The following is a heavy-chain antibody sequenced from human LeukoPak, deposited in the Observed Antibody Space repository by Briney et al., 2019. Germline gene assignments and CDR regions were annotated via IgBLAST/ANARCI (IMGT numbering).Heavy chain of an antibody. CDR1: GFTFSSYS. CDR2: ISSSSSYI. J-gene: IGHJ3*02. CDR3: ARGDNHMVRPNDAFDI. V-gene: IGHV3-21*01. D-gene: IGHD3-10*01. Sequence: PGGSLRLSCAASGFTFSSYSMNWVRQAPGKGLEWVSSISSSSSYIYYADSVKGRFTISRDNAKNSLYLQMDSLRAEDTAVYYCARGDNHMVRPNDAFDIWGQGTMVTVSS.